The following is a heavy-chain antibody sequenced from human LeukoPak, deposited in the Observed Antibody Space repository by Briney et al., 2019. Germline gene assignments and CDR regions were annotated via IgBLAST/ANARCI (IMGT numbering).Heavy chain of an antibody. D-gene: IGHD2-2*01. CDR3: AKDVVEVIPTAVDGELYFYYYGMDV. J-gene: IGHJ6*02. CDR1: GFTFEDYA. V-gene: IGHV3-43*02. Sequence: GGSLRLSCVASGFTFEDYAMSWVRQVPGKGLEWVSLVSGDGYTTYYADSVKGRFSISRDNRKNSLYLQMNSLRADDTALYYCAKDVVEVIPTAVDGELYFYYYGMDVWGQGTTVIVSS. CDR2: VSGDGYTT.